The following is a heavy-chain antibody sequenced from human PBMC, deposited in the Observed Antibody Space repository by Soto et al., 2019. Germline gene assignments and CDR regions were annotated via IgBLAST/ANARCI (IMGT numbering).Heavy chain of an antibody. CDR2: IWYDGSNK. Sequence: GGSLRLSCAASGFTFSSYGMHWVRQAPGKGLEWVAVIWYDGSNKYYADSVKGRFTISTDNSKNTLYLQMNSLRAEDTAVYYCARDSGGGGYYHTTNDYWGQGTLVTVSS. V-gene: IGHV3-33*01. CDR1: GFTFSSYG. D-gene: IGHD3-22*01. J-gene: IGHJ4*02. CDR3: ARDSGGGGYYHTTNDY.